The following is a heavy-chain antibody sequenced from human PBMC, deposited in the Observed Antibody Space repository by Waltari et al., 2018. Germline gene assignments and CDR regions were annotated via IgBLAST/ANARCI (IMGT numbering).Heavy chain of an antibody. CDR1: GFSFSRYG. CDR3: ADWNHVDY. CDR2: ISASSSST. Sequence: EVQLVESGGGLVQPGGSLRLSCVASGFSFSRYGMSWVRQAPGEGLEGVATISASSSSTNYADSVKGRFTISRDNTENTLFLQMNSLRAEDTAVYFCADWNHVDYWGQGTLVTVSS. D-gene: IGHD1-1*01. V-gene: IGHV3-23*04. J-gene: IGHJ4*02.